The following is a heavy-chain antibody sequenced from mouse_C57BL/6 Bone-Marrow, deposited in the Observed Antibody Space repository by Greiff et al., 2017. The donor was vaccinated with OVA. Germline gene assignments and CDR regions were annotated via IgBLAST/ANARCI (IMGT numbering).Heavy chain of an antibody. CDR2: IDPENGDT. J-gene: IGHJ3*01. Sequence: VQLKESGAELVRPGASVKLSCTASGFNIKDDYMHWVKQRPEQGLEWIGWIDPENGDTEYASKFQGKATITADTSSNTAYLQLSSLTSEDTAVYYCTSDGYSPPWGHGTLVTVSA. V-gene: IGHV14-4*01. CDR1: GFNIKDDY. CDR3: TSDGYSPP. D-gene: IGHD2-3*01.